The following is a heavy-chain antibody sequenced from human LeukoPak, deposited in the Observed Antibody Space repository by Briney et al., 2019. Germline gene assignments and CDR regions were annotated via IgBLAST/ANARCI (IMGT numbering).Heavy chain of an antibody. CDR1: GVSMSAYQ. Sequence: PSETLSLTCTVSGVSMSAYQWSWVRQSPEKGLEWIGCINTKGETSYNPSLKSRVATSVDTSKSQFSLRLTSVTAADTAVYYCATSNDAKIAPFDHWGQGAPVTVSS. CDR2: INTKGET. V-gene: IGHV4-4*09. D-gene: IGHD2-21*01. J-gene: IGHJ4*02. CDR3: ATSNDAKIAPFDH.